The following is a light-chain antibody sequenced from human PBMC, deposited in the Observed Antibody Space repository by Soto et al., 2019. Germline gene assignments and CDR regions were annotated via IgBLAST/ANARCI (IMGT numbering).Light chain of an antibody. V-gene: IGKV1-9*01. Sequence: DIQLTQSPSFLSASVGDRVTITCRARQGISRYLAWYQQKPGKAPKVLIYAASTLQSGVPSRFSGSGSGTEFPLAISSLQPEDFATYYCQKLNSDPRSCGQGTKVEIK. CDR1: QGISRY. J-gene: IGKJ1*01. CDR3: QKLNSDPRS. CDR2: AAS.